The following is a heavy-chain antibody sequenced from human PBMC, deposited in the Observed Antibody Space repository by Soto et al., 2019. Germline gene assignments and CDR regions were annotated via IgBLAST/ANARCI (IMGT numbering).Heavy chain of an antibody. CDR1: GFTFSSYA. CDR3: ARSRFTRPAVDY. J-gene: IGHJ4*02. D-gene: IGHD2-2*01. CDR2: ISYDGSNK. V-gene: IGHV3-30-3*01. Sequence: PGGSLRLSCAASGFTFSSYAMHWVRQAPGKGLEWVAVISYDGSNKYYADSVKGRFTISRDNSKNTLYLQMNSLRAEDTAVYYCARSRFTRPAVDYWGQGTLVTVSS.